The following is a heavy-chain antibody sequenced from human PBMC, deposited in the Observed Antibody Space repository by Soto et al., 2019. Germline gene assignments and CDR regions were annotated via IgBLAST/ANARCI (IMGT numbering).Heavy chain of an antibody. V-gene: IGHV4-59*08. CDR1: SGSISNFY. J-gene: IGHJ4*02. CDR3: ARRYGGNLDY. Sequence: SETLSLTCTVSSGSISNFYWSWIRQPPGKGLEWIGYIYYSGSTNYNPSLKSRVTISVDTSKNQFSLKLSSVTAADTAVYFCARRYGGNLDYWGQGTLVTVSS. CDR2: IYYSGST. D-gene: IGHD1-26*01.